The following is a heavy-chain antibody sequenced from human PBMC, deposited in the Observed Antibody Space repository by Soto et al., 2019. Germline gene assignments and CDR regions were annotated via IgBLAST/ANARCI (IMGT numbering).Heavy chain of an antibody. Sequence: QVQLQESGPGLVQPSETLSLTCTVSGGSISSYYWSWIRQPPGKGLEWIGYIYYSGSTNYYPSLKSRVTISVDTSKNQSSLKLSSVTAADTAVYYCARRWGTSFDFWGQGTLVTVSS. CDR1: GGSISSYY. CDR3: ARRWGTSFDF. CDR2: IYYSGST. V-gene: IGHV4-59*01. D-gene: IGHD7-27*01. J-gene: IGHJ4*02.